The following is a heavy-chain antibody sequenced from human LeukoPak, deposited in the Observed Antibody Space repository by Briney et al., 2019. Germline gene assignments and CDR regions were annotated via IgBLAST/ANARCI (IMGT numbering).Heavy chain of an antibody. CDR1: GFTFSSYG. Sequence: GGSLRLSCAASGFTFSSYGMHWVRQAPGKGLEWVAVISYDGSNKYYADSVKGRFTISRDNAKNSLYLQMNSLRAEDTAVYYCAREKKTGRPFDYWGQGTLVTVSS. V-gene: IGHV3-30*03. CDR3: AREKKTGRPFDY. D-gene: IGHD7-27*01. CDR2: ISYDGSNK. J-gene: IGHJ4*02.